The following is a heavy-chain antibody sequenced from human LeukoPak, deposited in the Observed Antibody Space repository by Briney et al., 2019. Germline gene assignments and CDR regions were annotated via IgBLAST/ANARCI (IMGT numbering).Heavy chain of an antibody. D-gene: IGHD3-22*01. V-gene: IGHV3-7*03. J-gene: IGHJ4*02. Sequence: PGGSLRLSCAASGFTFSRHWMTWVRQAPGKGLEWVANIKEDGSKKNYVDSVKGRFTISRGNTKNSLYLQMNSLRAEDTAVYYCATPLDYYDSSGYHQGGDWGQGTLVAVSS. CDR1: GFTFSRHW. CDR2: IKEDGSKK. CDR3: ATPLDYYDSSGYHQGGD.